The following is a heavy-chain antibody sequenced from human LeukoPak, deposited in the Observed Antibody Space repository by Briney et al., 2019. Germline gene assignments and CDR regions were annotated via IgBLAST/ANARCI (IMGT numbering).Heavy chain of an antibody. J-gene: IGHJ4*02. CDR1: GFIFSDYG. V-gene: IGHV3-48*04. D-gene: IGHD6-13*01. Sequence: SGGSLRLSCAASGFIFSDYGMSWVRQAPGKGLEWVSYISSSGSTIYYADSVKGRFTISRDNAKNSLYLQMNSLRAEDTAVYYCARDAKSIAAALDYWGQGTLVTVSS. CDR3: ARDAKSIAAALDY. CDR2: ISSSGSTI.